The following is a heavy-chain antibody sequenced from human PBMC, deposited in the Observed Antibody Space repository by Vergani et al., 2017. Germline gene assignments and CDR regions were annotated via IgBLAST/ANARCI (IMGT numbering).Heavy chain of an antibody. CDR1: GGSISSGDYY. D-gene: IGHD6-13*01. Sequence: QLQLQESGPGLVKPSQTLSLTCTVSGGSISSGDYYWSWIRQPPGKGLEWIGYIYYSGSTYYNPSLKSRVTISVDTSKNQFSLKLSSVPAADTAVYYCARDRWVSPGRAAAGIGGMDVWGQGTTVTVSS. CDR2: IYYSGST. J-gene: IGHJ6*02. V-gene: IGHV4-30-4*08. CDR3: ARDRWVSPGRAAAGIGGMDV.